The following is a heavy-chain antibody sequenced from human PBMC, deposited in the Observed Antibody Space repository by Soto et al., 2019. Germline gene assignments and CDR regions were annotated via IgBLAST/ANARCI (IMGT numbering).Heavy chain of an antibody. D-gene: IGHD5-12*01. CDR3: ARDSGYSSVDSVNHYGDY. CDR2: IKFDGSGI. Sequence: EVQLVESGGKVVQPGGSLRLSCVASGFTFSVYWMSWVRQAPGEGLEWVARIKFDGSGIQYAYSVKGRFSISRDNAGNSVYLQMNSLRAEDTAVYYCARDSGYSSVDSVNHYGDYWGQGSLVTVTS. CDR1: GFTFSVYW. V-gene: IGHV3-7*01. J-gene: IGHJ4*02.